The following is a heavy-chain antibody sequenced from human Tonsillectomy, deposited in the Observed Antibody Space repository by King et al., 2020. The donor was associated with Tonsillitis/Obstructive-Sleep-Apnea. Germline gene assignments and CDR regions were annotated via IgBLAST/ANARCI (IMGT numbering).Heavy chain of an antibody. CDR1: GFTFSSYA. Sequence: VQLVESGGGLVQPGGSLRLSCAASGFTFSSYAMSWVRQAPGKGLEWVSAISGSGGSTYYADSVKGRFTISRDNSKNTLYLQMNSLRAEDTAVYYCAKDRGYDFWSPNPFDYWGQGTLVTVSS. V-gene: IGHV3-23*04. CDR3: AKDRGYDFWSPNPFDY. D-gene: IGHD3-3*01. CDR2: ISGSGGST. J-gene: IGHJ4*02.